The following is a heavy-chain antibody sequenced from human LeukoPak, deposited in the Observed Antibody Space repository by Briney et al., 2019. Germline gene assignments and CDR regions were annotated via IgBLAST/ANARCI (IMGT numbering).Heavy chain of an antibody. Sequence: GGSLRLSCAASGFTFSSYAMSWVRQAPGKGLEWVSAISGSGGSTYYADSVKGRFTISRDNSKNMVYLQMNSLRGEDTAVYYCARLTYSSGWYPRSYFDYWGQGTLVTVSS. D-gene: IGHD6-19*01. CDR1: GFTFSSYA. CDR2: ISGSGGST. V-gene: IGHV3-23*01. J-gene: IGHJ4*02. CDR3: ARLTYSSGWYPRSYFDY.